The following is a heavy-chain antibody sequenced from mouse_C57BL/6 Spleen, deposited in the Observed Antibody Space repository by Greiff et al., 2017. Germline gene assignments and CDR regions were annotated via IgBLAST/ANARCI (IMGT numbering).Heavy chain of an antibody. CDR3: TREGYSNYGAWFAY. CDR2: ISSGGDYI. Sequence: EVQGVESGEGLVKPGGSLKLSCAASGFTFSSYAMSWVRQTPEKRLEWVAYISSGGDYIYYADTVKGRFTISRDNARNTLYLQMSSLKAEDTAMYYCTREGYSNYGAWFAYWGQGTLVTVSA. J-gene: IGHJ3*01. CDR1: GFTFSSYA. V-gene: IGHV5-9-1*02. D-gene: IGHD2-5*01.